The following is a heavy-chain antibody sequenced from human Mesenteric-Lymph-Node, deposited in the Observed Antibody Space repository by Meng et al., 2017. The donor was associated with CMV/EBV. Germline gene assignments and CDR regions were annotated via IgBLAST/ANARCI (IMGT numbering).Heavy chain of an antibody. CDR3: ARDRVYSGSND. Sequence: GGSLRLSCTASGFTFSDHHMDWVRQVPGKGLEWVSSISSSSSYIYYADSVKGRFTISRDNAKNSLYLQMNSLRAEDTAVYYCARDRVYSGSNDWGQGTLVTVSS. J-gene: IGHJ4*02. CDR2: ISSSSSYI. D-gene: IGHD1-26*01. CDR1: GFTFSDHH. V-gene: IGHV3-21*01.